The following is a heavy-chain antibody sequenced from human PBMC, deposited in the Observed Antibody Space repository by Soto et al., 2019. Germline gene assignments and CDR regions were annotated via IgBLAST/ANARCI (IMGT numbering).Heavy chain of an antibody. CDR1: GGTFSSYA. CDR2: IIPIFGTA. V-gene: IGHV1-69*01. CDR3: ARDRGGSYYDFWRGYYGAAYYYGMDV. J-gene: IGHJ6*02. D-gene: IGHD3-3*01. Sequence: QVQLVQSGAEVKKPGSSVKVSCKASGGTFSSYAISWVRQAPGQGLEWMGGIIPIFGTANYAQKFQGRVTITADESTSTAYMELSSLRSEDTAVYYCARDRGGSYYDFWRGYYGAAYYYGMDVWGQGTTVTVSS.